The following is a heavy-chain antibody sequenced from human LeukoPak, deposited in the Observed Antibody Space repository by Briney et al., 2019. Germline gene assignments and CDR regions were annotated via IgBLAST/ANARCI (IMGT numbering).Heavy chain of an antibody. CDR1: GFTFSSYW. Sequence: GSLRLSCAASGFTFSSYWMHWIRQPPGKGLEWIGSIYYSGSTYYNPSLKSRVTISVDTSKNQFSLKLSSVTAADTAVYYCARHGPLQAFDIWGQGTMVTVSS. D-gene: IGHD2-21*01. CDR2: IYYSGST. V-gene: IGHV4-39*01. CDR3: ARHGPLQAFDI. J-gene: IGHJ3*02.